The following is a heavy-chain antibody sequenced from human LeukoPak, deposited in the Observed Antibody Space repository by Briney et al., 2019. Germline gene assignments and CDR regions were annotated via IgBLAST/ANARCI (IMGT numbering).Heavy chain of an antibody. Sequence: RAGESLKISCKGSGYTFTSYWIAWVCQMPGKGLEWMGFIYPGDSDTRYSPSFQGQVTISDDKSLTTAYLQWSSLKASDTAMYYCARHLEYTTSSGAFDIWGQGTMVTVSS. CDR1: GYTFTSYW. CDR2: IYPGDSDT. V-gene: IGHV5-51*01. J-gene: IGHJ3*02. D-gene: IGHD6-6*01. CDR3: ARHLEYTTSSGAFDI.